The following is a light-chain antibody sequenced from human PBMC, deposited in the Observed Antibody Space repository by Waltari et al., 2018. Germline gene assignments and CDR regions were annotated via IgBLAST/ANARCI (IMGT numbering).Light chain of an antibody. J-gene: IGLJ3*02. CDR2: EVS. CDR1: SSDVGGYNN. CDR3: SSYTSSSTWV. Sequence: QSALTPPAAVSGSPGQSITLSCTGPSSDVGGYNNVHWYQQHPGKAPKLMIYEVSNRPSGVSNRFSGSKSGNTASLTISGLQAEDEADYYCSSYTSSSTWVFGGGTKLTVL. V-gene: IGLV2-14*01.